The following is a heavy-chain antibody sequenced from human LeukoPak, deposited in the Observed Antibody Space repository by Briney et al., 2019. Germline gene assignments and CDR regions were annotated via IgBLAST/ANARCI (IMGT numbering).Heavy chain of an antibody. CDR1: GFTFDDYG. CDR2: INWNGGSP. CDR3: ARANYDSSGYGSGDAFDI. J-gene: IGHJ3*02. V-gene: IGHV3-20*04. D-gene: IGHD3-22*01. Sequence: GGSLTLSWAASGFTFDDYGMSWVRQAPGKGLEWVSGINWNGGSPGYAGSVKGRFTISRDNAKNSLYLQMNSLRAEDTALYYCARANYDSSGYGSGDAFDIWGQGTMVTVSS.